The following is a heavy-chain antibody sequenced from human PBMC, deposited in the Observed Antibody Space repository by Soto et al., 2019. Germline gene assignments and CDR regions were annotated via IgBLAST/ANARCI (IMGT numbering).Heavy chain of an antibody. CDR3: ATGARTSGYDSMKPKPKDQGPGGIDD. Sequence: ASVKVSCKVSGYTITAFLMHWVRQAPGQGLEWMGGFDAEDGGTIYAQKFQGRVTMTRDTSTNTAYMQLSSLRSDDTAVYFCATGARTSGYDSMKPKPKDQGPGGIDDWGQGTLVTVSS. J-gene: IGHJ4*02. CDR1: GYTITAFL. V-gene: IGHV1-24*01. D-gene: IGHD5-12*01. CDR2: FDAEDGGT.